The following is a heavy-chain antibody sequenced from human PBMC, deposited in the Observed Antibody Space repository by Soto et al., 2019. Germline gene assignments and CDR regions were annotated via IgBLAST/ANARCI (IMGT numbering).Heavy chain of an antibody. D-gene: IGHD3-16*02. V-gene: IGHV4-34*01. J-gene: IGHJ4*02. CDR2: INHSGST. CDR1: GGSFSGYY. CDR3: ARHDYVWGSYRYQGPFDY. Sequence: SETLSLTCAVYGGSFSGYYWSWIRQPPGKGLEWIGEINHSGSTNYNPSLKSRVTISVDTSKNQFSLKLSSVTAADTAVYYCARHDYVWGSYRYQGPFDYWGKGTLVTSP.